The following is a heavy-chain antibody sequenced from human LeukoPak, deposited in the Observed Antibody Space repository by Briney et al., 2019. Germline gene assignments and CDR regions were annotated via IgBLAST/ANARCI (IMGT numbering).Heavy chain of an antibody. CDR1: GGSISSYY. CDR3: AGLLDYYDSSGYYYESWFDP. CDR2: IYYSGST. J-gene: IGHJ5*02. V-gene: IGHV4-59*08. Sequence: SETLSLTCTVSGGSISSYYWSWIRQPPGKGLEWIGYIYYSGSTNYNPSLKSRVTISVDTSKNQFSLKLSSVTAADTAVYYCAGLLDYYDSSGYYYESWFDPWGQGTLVTVSS. D-gene: IGHD3-22*01.